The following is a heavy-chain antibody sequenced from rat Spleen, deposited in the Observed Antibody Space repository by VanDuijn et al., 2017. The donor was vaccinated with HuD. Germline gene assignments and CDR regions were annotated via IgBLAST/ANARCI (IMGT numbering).Heavy chain of an antibody. CDR3: ARQRGPSCFAY. CDR2: ISSDGGRN. Sequence: EVQLVESGGALVQPGRSLKLSCTGSGITYSNYVMAWVRQAPTKGLEWVATISSDGGRNLYRDSVKGRFTISRDNAKSTLYLQRNSLRSEDTATYYCARQRGPSCFAYWGQGSLVTVSS. J-gene: IGHJ3*01. V-gene: IGHV5-7*01. CDR1: GITYSNYV. D-gene: IGHD3-1*01.